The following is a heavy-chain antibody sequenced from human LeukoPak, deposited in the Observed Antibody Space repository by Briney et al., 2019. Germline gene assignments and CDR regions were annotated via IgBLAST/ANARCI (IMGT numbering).Heavy chain of an antibody. CDR1: GYTFTSYD. D-gene: IGHD3-10*01. CDR2: MNPNSGNT. Sequence: ASVKVSCKASGYTFTSYDINWVRQATGQGLEWMGWMNPNSGNTGYAQKFQGRVTMTRNTSISTAYMELSSLRSEDTAVYYCARLRGPWANFDYWGQGTLVTVSS. CDR3: ARLRGPWANFDY. J-gene: IGHJ4*02. V-gene: IGHV1-8*01.